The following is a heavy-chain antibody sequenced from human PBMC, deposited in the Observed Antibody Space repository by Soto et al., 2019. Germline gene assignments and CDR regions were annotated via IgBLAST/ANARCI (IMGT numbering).Heavy chain of an antibody. CDR1: GFTFSSSA. V-gene: IGHV3-23*01. CDR2: ISGSGAGT. CDR3: AKGPTVFGAVISFDYYYGMYV. D-gene: IGHD3-3*01. Sequence: LRLSCTASGFTFSSSAMSWVRQAPGRGLEWVSGISGSGAGTYYADSVKGRFTISRDNSKNTLYLQMSGLRAEDAAVYYCAKGPTVFGAVISFDYYYGMYVWGQGTPVTVSS. J-gene: IGHJ6*02.